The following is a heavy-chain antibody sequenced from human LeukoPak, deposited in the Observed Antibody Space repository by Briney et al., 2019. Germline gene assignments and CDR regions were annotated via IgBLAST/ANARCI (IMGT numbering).Heavy chain of an antibody. Sequence: GGSLRLSCAASGFTFSSYGMHWVRQAPGKGLDWVAVISNDGSKKYYADSVKGRFTISRDNSKNTLSLQVSSLRTEDTAVYYCANYRDYYYYYGMDVWGQGTTVTVFS. J-gene: IGHJ6*02. CDR1: GFTFSSYG. D-gene: IGHD3-16*02. CDR3: ANYRDYYYYYGMDV. CDR2: ISNDGSKK. V-gene: IGHV3-30*18.